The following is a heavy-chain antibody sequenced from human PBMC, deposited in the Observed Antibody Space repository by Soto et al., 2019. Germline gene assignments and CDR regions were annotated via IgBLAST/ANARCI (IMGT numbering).Heavy chain of an antibody. CDR2: IIPIFGTA. Sequence: QVQLVQSGAEVKKPGSSVKVSCKASGGTFSSYAISWVRQAPGQGLEWMGGIIPIFGTANYAQKFQGRVTITADDSTSTAYMARSSLRSEDTAVYYCARTTIRAPRNWFDPWGQGTLVTVSS. J-gene: IGHJ5*02. D-gene: IGHD3-9*01. V-gene: IGHV1-69*01. CDR3: ARTTIRAPRNWFDP. CDR1: GGTFSSYA.